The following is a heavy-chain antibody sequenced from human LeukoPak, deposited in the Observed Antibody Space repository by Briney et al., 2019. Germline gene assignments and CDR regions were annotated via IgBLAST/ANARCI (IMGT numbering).Heavy chain of an antibody. D-gene: IGHD3-16*01. CDR2: INQDGSEK. CDR3: AKDGPFGENYFDY. Sequence: GGSLRLSCAASGFTFSTYWMSWVRQAPGKGLEYVANINQDGSEKYYADSVKGRFTISRDNSKNTLYLQMNSLRAEDTAVYYCAKDGPFGENYFDYWGQGTLVTVSS. J-gene: IGHJ4*02. V-gene: IGHV3-7*01. CDR1: GFTFSTYW.